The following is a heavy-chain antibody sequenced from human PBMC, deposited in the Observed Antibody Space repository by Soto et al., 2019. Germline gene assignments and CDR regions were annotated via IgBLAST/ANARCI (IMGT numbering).Heavy chain of an antibody. Sequence: GGSLRLSCASSGFTFSSYSMNWVRQAPGKGLEWVSAIPGSADSTYYADSVKGRFTISRDNSKNTLYLQMNSLRAEDTAVYYCAKKLPEAGSHFAYDIWGHGTMVTVSS. J-gene: IGHJ3*02. CDR1: GFTFSSYS. CDR2: IPGSADST. CDR3: AKKLPEAGSHFAYDI. V-gene: IGHV3-23*01. D-gene: IGHD2-2*01.